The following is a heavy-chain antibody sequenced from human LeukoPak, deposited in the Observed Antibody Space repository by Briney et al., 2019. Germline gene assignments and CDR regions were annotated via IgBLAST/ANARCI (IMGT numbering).Heavy chain of an antibody. CDR2: IYYSGST. V-gene: IGHV4-39*01. D-gene: IGHD6-19*01. CDR1: GGSISSSSYF. Sequence: KSSETLSLTCTVSGGSISSSSYFWGWIRQPPGKGLEWIGSIYYSGSTYYNPSLKSRVTISVDTSMNQFSLKLSSVTAADTAVYYCARREWLANWFDPWGQGTLVTVSS. CDR3: ARREWLANWFDP. J-gene: IGHJ5*02.